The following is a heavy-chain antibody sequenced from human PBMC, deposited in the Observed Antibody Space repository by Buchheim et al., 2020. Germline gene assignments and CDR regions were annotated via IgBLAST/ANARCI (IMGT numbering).Heavy chain of an antibody. Sequence: QVQLVESGGGVVQPGRSLRLSCAASGFTFSSYGMHWVRQAPGKGLEWVAVISYDGSNKYYADSVKGRFTISRDNSKNTLYLQMNRLRAEDTAVYYCAKGDKDSSCDYWGQGTL. CDR3: AKGDKDSSCDY. D-gene: IGHD6-13*01. V-gene: IGHV3-30*18. CDR1: GFTFSSYG. J-gene: IGHJ4*02. CDR2: ISYDGSNK.